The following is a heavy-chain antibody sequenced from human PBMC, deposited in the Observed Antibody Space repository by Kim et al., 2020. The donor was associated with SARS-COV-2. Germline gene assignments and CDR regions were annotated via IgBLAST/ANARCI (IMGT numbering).Heavy chain of an antibody. CDR2: IYYSGST. Sequence: SETLSLTCTVSGGSISSYYWSWIRQPPGKGLEWIGYIYYSGSTNYNPSLKSRVTISVDTSKNQFSLKLSSVTAADTAVYYCARYYDSSGYYLSGMDVWGQGTTVTVSS. V-gene: IGHV4-59*13. CDR1: GGSISSYY. CDR3: ARYYDSSGYYLSGMDV. D-gene: IGHD3-22*01. J-gene: IGHJ6*02.